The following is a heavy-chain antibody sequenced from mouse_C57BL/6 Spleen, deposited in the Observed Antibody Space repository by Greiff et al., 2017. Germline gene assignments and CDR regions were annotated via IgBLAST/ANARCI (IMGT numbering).Heavy chain of an antibody. CDR3: TRSGVYYGYDY. CDR2: IDPETGGT. D-gene: IGHD2-2*01. J-gene: IGHJ2*01. CDR1: GYTFTDYE. Sequence: VKLQESGAELVRPGASVTLSCKASGYTFTDYEMHWVKQTPVHGLEWIGAIDPETGGTAYNQKFKGKAILTADKSSSTAYMELRSLTSEDSAVYYCTRSGVYYGYDYWGQGTTLTVSS. V-gene: IGHV1-15*01.